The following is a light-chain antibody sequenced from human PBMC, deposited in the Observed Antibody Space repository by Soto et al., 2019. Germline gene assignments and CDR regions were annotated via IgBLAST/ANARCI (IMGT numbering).Light chain of an antibody. J-gene: IGLJ2*01. CDR3: QSYDSSLSAVV. CDR2: GND. Sequence: QPVLTQPPSVSGAPGQRVTISCTGSSSNIGSGYDVHWYQHLPGTAPKLFIFGNDNRPSGVPDRFSGSKSGTSASLAITGLQTEDEADYYCQSYDSSLSAVVFGGGTKLT. CDR1: SSNIGSGYD. V-gene: IGLV1-40*01.